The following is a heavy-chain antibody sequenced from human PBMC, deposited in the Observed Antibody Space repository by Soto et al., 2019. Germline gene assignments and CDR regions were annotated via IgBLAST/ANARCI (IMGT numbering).Heavy chain of an antibody. CDR2: IYYSGST. Sequence: QVQLQASGPGLVKPSETLSLTCTVSGGSVSSGSYYWSWIRQPPGKGLEWIGYIYYSGSTNYNPSLKSRLTISVDTSKNQFSLKLSSVTAADTAVYYCARDGGYSYGPFDYWGQGTLVTVSS. CDR1: GGSVSSGSYY. D-gene: IGHD5-18*01. V-gene: IGHV4-61*01. J-gene: IGHJ4*02. CDR3: ARDGGYSYGPFDY.